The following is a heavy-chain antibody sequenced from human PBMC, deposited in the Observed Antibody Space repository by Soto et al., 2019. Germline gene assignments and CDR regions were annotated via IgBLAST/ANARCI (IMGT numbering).Heavy chain of an antibody. CDR1: GFTVSSNY. Sequence: EVQLVETGGGLIQPGGCLRLSCAASGFTVSSNYMSWVRQAPGKGLEWVSVIYSGGSTYYADSVKGRFTISRDNSKNTLYLQMNSLRAEDTAVYYCAREARYSSSWEGNYWGQGTLVTVSS. CDR2: IYSGGST. V-gene: IGHV3-53*02. CDR3: AREARYSSSWEGNY. J-gene: IGHJ4*02. D-gene: IGHD6-13*01.